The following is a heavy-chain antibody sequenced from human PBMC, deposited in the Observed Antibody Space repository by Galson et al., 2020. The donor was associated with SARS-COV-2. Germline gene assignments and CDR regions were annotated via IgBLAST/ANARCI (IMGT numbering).Heavy chain of an antibody. CDR2: IYYSGST. D-gene: IGHD3-22*01. Sequence: SETLSLNCTVSGGSISSSSYYWGWIRQPPGKGLEWIGSIYYSGSTYYNPSLKSRVTISVDTSKNQFSLKLSSVTAADTAVYYCAKYYYDSSGYSAPLFDYWGQGTLVTVSS. CDR3: AKYYYDSSGYSAPLFDY. CDR1: GGSISSSSYY. V-gene: IGHV4-39*01. J-gene: IGHJ4*02.